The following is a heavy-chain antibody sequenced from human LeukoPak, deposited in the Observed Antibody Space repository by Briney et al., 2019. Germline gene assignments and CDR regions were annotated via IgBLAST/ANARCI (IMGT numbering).Heavy chain of an antibody. CDR3: AKMAGMTRQVYYMDV. CDR2: IYGGGEGT. CDR1: GFTLSSYA. D-gene: IGHD1-1*01. Sequence: TGGSLRLSCAASGFTLSSYAMSWARQAPGKGLEWVSAIYGGGEGTYYADSVKGRFTVSRDNSKNTLYLQMDGLRAEDTAVYYCAKMAGMTRQVYYMDVWGKGATVTVSS. V-gene: IGHV3-23*01. J-gene: IGHJ6*03.